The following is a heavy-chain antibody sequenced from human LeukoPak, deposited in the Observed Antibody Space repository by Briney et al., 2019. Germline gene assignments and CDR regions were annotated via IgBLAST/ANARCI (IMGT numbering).Heavy chain of an antibody. J-gene: IGHJ1*01. D-gene: IGHD6-19*01. Sequence: ASVKVSCKASGYTFSSYDINWVRQATGQGLEWMGWMNPNSGNTGYARKFQGRLNMTRNTSISTAYMELSSLRSEDTAVYYCARRVGSGWPVQHWGQGTLVTVSS. CDR3: ARRVGSGWPVQH. CDR2: MNPNSGNT. V-gene: IGHV1-8*01. CDR1: GYTFSSYD.